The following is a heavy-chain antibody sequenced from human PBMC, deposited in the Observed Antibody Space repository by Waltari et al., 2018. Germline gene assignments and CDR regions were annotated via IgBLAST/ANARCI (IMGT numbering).Heavy chain of an antibody. J-gene: IGHJ6*03. CDR1: GGSISSGSYY. D-gene: IGHD2-2*01. CDR3: AVGLAYCSSTSCINYYYYMDV. V-gene: IGHV4-61*02. CDR2: IYTSGST. Sequence: QVQLQESGPGLVKPSQTLSLTCTVSGGSISSGSYYWSWIRQPAGKGLEWIGRIYTSGSTNYNPSLKSRVTISVDTSKNQFSLKLSSVTAADTAVYYCAVGLAYCSSTSCINYYYYMDVWGKGTTVTVSS.